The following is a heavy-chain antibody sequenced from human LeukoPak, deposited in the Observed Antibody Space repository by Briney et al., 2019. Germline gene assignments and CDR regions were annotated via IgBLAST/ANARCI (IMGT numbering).Heavy chain of an antibody. J-gene: IGHJ4*02. CDR2: ISAYNGNT. CDR1: GYTFTSYG. D-gene: IGHD3-22*01. CDR3: ARDGGDSSGYYNVKQTTFDY. V-gene: IGHV1-18*01. Sequence: ASVKVSCKASGYTFTSYGISWVRQAPGQGLEWMGWISAYNGNTNYAQKLQGRVTMTTDTSTSTAYMELRSLRSDDTAVYYCARDGGDSSGYYNVKQTTFDYWGQGTLVTVSS.